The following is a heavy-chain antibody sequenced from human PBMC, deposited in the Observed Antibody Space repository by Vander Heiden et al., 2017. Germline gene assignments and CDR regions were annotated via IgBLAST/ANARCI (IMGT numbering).Heavy chain of an antibody. CDR3: ARPGDSSGYGVSSAFDI. CDR1: GGSISSSSYY. Sequence: QLPLQESGPGLVKPSETLSLTCTVSGGSISSSSYYWGWIRQPPGKGLEWIGSIYYSGSTYYNPSLKSRVTISVDTSKNQFSLKLSSVTAADTAVYYCARPGDSSGYGVSSAFDIWGQGTMVTVSS. CDR2: IYYSGST. D-gene: IGHD3-22*01. V-gene: IGHV4-39*01. J-gene: IGHJ3*02.